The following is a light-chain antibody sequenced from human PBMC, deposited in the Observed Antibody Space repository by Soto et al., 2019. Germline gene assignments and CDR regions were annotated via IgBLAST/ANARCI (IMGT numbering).Light chain of an antibody. CDR2: GNS. CDR1: SSNIGAGYD. V-gene: IGLV1-40*01. Sequence: QSALTQPPSVSGAPGRRVTISCTGSSSNIGAGYDVHWYQQPPGTAPKLLIYGNSNRPSGVPDRFSGSKSGTSASLAITGLQAEDEADYYCQSYDSSLSAPYVFGTGTKVTVL. J-gene: IGLJ1*01. CDR3: QSYDSSLSAPYV.